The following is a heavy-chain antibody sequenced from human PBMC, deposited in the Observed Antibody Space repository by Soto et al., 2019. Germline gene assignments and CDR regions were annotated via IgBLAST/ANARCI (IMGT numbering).Heavy chain of an antibody. CDR3: ARIPFDHVWGTDRYSPNFDY. V-gene: IGHV3-23*01. CDR1: RFTSGYHA. Sequence: PGGSLRLSCAASRFTSGYHAMNWVRQAPGKGLEWVSAISGSGDSTYYSDSLKGRFTISRDNSKNTLFLQMNSLRAEDTAVYYCARIPFDHVWGTDRYSPNFDYWGQGTQVTVSS. D-gene: IGHD3-16*02. J-gene: IGHJ4*02. CDR2: ISGSGDST.